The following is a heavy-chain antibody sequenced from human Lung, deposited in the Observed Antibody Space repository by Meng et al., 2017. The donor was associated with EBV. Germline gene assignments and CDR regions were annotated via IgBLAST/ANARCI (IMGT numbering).Heavy chain of an antibody. CDR3: ARASRVLGGFDY. J-gene: IGHJ4*02. V-gene: IGHV1-46*01. Sequence: QLQLVHSGAVVKKPGASVKVSCKASGYIFTNYYMHWVRQAPGQGLEWMGIINTSVGYTSHAQKFQGRVTMTRDTSTSTVHMEVSSLRSADTAVYYCARASRVLGGFDYWGQGTLVTVSS. D-gene: IGHD3-16*01. CDR1: GYIFTNYY. CDR2: INTSVGYT.